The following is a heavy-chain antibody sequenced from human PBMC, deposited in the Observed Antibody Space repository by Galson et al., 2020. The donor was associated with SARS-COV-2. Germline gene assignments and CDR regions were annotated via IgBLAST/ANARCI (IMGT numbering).Heavy chain of an antibody. V-gene: IGHV3-74*01. CDR3: ARESAVQGGYYVDV. J-gene: IGHJ6*03. CDR2: IHRDGSGT. D-gene: IGHD3-10*01. CDR1: GFTFSSYW. Sequence: GGSLRLSCAASGFTFSSYWMHWVRQVPGKGLVWVSRIHRDGSGTIYADSVKGRFTISRDNAKNTLYLQMISLRAEDTAVYYCARESAVQGGYYVDVWGKGTTVTV.